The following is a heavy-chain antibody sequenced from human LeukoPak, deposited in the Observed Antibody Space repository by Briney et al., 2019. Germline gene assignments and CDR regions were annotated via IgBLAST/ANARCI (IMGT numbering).Heavy chain of an antibody. D-gene: IGHD2-2*01. CDR3: TRQVGYCSSTSCYPDAFDI. CDR2: IRGKANSYAT. CDR1: GFTFSGSA. Sequence: GGSLRLSCAASGFTFSGSAMHWVRQASGKGLEWVGRIRGKANSYATAYAASVKGRFTISRDDSKNTAYLQMNSLKTEDTAVYYCTRQVGYCSSTSCYPDAFDIWGQGTMVTVSS. V-gene: IGHV3-73*01. J-gene: IGHJ3*02.